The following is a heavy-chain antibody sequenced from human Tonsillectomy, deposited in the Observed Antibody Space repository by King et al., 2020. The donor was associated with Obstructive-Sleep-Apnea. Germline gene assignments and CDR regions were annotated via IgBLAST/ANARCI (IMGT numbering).Heavy chain of an antibody. Sequence: VQLVESGGGVVQPGRSLRLSCAASGFTFSSYVIHWVRQAPGKGLEWVAVISYDGSNKYYADSVKGRFTISRDNSKNTQYLQMNSLRTEDTAVYYCARDREGGLDPWGQGTLVTVSS. CDR1: GFTFSSYV. V-gene: IGHV3-30*04. CDR2: ISYDGSNK. D-gene: IGHD3-10*01. CDR3: ARDREGGLDP. J-gene: IGHJ5*02.